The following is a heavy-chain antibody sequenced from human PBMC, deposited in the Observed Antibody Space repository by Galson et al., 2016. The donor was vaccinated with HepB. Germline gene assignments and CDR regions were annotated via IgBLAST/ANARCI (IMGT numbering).Heavy chain of an antibody. Sequence: SLRLSCAASGLTLSTNWMSWVRQAPGKGLEWVANIKQDGTEKYYVDSVKGRFTISRDNAKNTVYLQMNSLRAEDTAVCFCARDSGYCSYSNCKGDAFDLWGQGTMVTVSS. V-gene: IGHV3-7*04. J-gene: IGHJ3*01. CDR3: ARDSGYCSYSNCKGDAFDL. CDR2: IKQDGTEK. CDR1: GLTLSTNW. D-gene: IGHD2-15*01.